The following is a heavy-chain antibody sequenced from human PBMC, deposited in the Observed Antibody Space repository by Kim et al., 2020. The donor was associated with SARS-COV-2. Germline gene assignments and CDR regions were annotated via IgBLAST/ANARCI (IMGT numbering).Heavy chain of an antibody. CDR1: GFTFSSYE. V-gene: IGHV3-48*03. CDR2: ISSSGSTI. Sequence: GGSLRLSCAASGFTFSSYEMNWVRQAPGKGLEWVSYISSSGSTIYYADSVKGRFTISRDNAKNSLYLQMNSLRAEDTAVYYCARETGDIVVVPAANPPDYWGQGTLVTVSS. J-gene: IGHJ4*02. CDR3: ARETGDIVVVPAANPPDY. D-gene: IGHD2-2*01.